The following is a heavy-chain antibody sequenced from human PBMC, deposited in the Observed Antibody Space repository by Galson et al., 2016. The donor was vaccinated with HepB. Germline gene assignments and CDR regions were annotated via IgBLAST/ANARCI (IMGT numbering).Heavy chain of an antibody. Sequence: LTCTVSGGSISSNWWTWIRQPPGEGLDWIGCIYHSGSTNYNPSLKSRVTLSLDTSKNQFSLKLSPVTAADTAVYYCARGSYTSAFDIWCQGAMVTVSS. CDR3: ARGSYTSAFDI. D-gene: IGHD3-16*01. V-gene: IGHV4-59*01. CDR2: IYHSGST. CDR1: GGSISSNW. J-gene: IGHJ3*02.